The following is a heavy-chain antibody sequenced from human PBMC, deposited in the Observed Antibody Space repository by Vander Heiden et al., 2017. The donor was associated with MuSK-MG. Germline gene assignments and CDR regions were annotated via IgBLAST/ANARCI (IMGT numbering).Heavy chain of an antibody. V-gene: IGHV3-33*06. CDR3: LKDRGNEGSIDF. CDR1: GFSFSSYG. CDR2: VWYDESKK. D-gene: IGHD1-1*01. J-gene: IGHJ4*01. Sequence: QVQPVASGGGVVQSGRSLRLPCTASGFSFSSYGMHWVRQAPGKGPEWAAFVWYDESKKYYADAVKGRFTISRDNFKKTVYLQMDRLRVDDTAVYDCLKDRGNEGSIDFWGQGTLVTVSS.